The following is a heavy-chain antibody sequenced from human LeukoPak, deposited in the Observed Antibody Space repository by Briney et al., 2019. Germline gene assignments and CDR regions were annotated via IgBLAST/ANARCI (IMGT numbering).Heavy chain of an antibody. CDR3: ARGGHSGSYYTIGY. CDR1: GFTFSSYS. J-gene: IGHJ4*02. CDR2: ISSSSSYI. V-gene: IGHV3-21*01. Sequence: GGSLRLSCAASGFTFSSYSMNWVRQAPGKGLEWVSSISSSSSYIYYADSVKGRFTISRDNAKNSLYLQMNSLRAEDTAVYYCARGGHSGSYYTIGYWGQGTLVTVSS. D-gene: IGHD1-26*01.